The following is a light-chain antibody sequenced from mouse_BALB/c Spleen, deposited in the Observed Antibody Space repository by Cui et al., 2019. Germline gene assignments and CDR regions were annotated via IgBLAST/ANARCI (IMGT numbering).Light chain of an antibody. Sequence: QILLTQSPAIMSASPGEKVTMTCSASSSVRYMHWYQQKPGSSPKPWIYDTSNLASGFPARFSGSGYGTSYSLIISRMEAEDAATYYCHQRSSYPWTFGGGTKLEIK. CDR2: DTS. J-gene: IGKJ1*01. V-gene: IGKV4-69*01. CDR3: HQRSSYPWT. CDR1: SSVRY.